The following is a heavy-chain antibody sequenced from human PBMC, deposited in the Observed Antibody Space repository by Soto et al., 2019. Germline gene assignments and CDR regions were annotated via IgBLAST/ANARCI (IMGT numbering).Heavy chain of an antibody. J-gene: IGHJ5*02. CDR2: IIPIFGTA. D-gene: IGHD2-2*02. CDR3: ARSIPYCSSTSCYTSWFDP. Sequence: SVKVSCKASGGTFSCYAISWVRPAPGKGLEWMGGIIPIFGTANYAQKFQDRVTITADESTSTAYMELSSMRSEDTAVYYCARSIPYCSSTSCYTSWFDPWGQGTLVTVSS. V-gene: IGHV1-69*13. CDR1: GGTFSCYA.